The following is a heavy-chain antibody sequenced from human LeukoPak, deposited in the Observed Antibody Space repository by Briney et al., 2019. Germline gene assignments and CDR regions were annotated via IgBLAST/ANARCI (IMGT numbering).Heavy chain of an antibody. CDR1: GFTFSSYA. V-gene: IGHV3-23*01. J-gene: IGHJ2*01. CDR2: LSGSGGST. Sequence: GGSLRLSCAASGFTFSSYAMSGVRQAPGKGLEWVSPLSGSGGSTDYADSVKGRFTLSRDNSKNTLFLQVNSLRADDTAVYYCAKFHSPGRVTHFYWYFDIWGRGTLVTVS. CDR3: AKFHSPGRVTHFYWYFDI. D-gene: IGHD2-21*02.